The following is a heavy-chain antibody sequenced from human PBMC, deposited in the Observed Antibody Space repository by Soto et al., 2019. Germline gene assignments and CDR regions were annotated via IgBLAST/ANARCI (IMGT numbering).Heavy chain of an antibody. CDR2: IYWDHDQ. D-gene: IGHD3-10*02. Sequence: QITLKESGPTLVKPTQTLTLTCTFSGFSLSTYGVGVGWIRQPPGKALEWLAIIYWDHDQYFSPSLKDRLTISNDTSTNQVVLTMTSMDPVDTATYFCAHFVRTFDVWGHGTVVTVS. J-gene: IGHJ3*01. CDR3: AHFVRTFDV. V-gene: IGHV2-5*02. CDR1: GFSLSTYGVG.